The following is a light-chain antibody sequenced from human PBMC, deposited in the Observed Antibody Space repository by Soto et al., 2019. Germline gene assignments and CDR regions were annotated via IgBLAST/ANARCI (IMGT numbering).Light chain of an antibody. Sequence: QPVLTQPPSVSGAPGQRVTISCTGSSSNIGAGYDVNWYQQLPGTAPKLLIYGNTNRPSGVPDRFSGSKSGTSGSLAISGLLPEDEAEYYCQSWDTSLSGSVFGGATKLTVL. J-gene: IGLJ2*01. CDR2: GNT. V-gene: IGLV1-40*01. CDR3: QSWDTSLSGSV. CDR1: SSNIGAGYD.